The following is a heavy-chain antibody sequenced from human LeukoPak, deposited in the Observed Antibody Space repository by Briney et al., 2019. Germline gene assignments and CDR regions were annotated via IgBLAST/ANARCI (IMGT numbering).Heavy chain of an antibody. V-gene: IGHV3-64D*06. D-gene: IGHD6-19*01. CDR3: VKPNLAVAGTRYSDY. CDR1: GFTFNNYP. Sequence: PGGSLRLSCSASGFTFNNYPMHWVRQAPGKGLEYVSAINSNGDSTYNADSVKGRFTISRDNSKNTLYLQMSSLRVEDTAVYYCVKPNLAVAGTRYSDYWGQGTLVTVSS. CDR2: INSNGDST. J-gene: IGHJ4*02.